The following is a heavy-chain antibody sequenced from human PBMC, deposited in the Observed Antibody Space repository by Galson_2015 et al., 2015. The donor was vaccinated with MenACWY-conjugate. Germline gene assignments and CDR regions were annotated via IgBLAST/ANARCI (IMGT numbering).Heavy chain of an antibody. CDR3: ARGLTYYYDSSGYTVDY. CDR1: GFTFTSSA. Sequence: SVKVSCKASGFTFTSSAMQWVRQARGQRLEWIGWIVVGSGNTNYAQKFQERVTITRDMSTSTAYMELSSLRSEDTAVYYCARGLTYYYDSSGYTVDYWGQGTLVTVSS. CDR2: IVVGSGNT. J-gene: IGHJ4*02. D-gene: IGHD3-22*01. V-gene: IGHV1-58*02.